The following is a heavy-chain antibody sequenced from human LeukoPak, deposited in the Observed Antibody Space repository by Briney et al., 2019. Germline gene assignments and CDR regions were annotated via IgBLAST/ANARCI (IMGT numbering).Heavy chain of an antibody. D-gene: IGHD4-17*01. V-gene: IGHV3-23*01. CDR1: RFPFSTYT. CDR2: ISESGGST. Sequence: GGSLRLSCIASRFPFSTYTMTWVRQAAGKGPEWVSSISESGGSTYYADSVKGRFTISRDNSMNTLYLQMNSLRAEGTAVYYCAKAPRVTTGYWGQGTLVTVSS. J-gene: IGHJ4*02. CDR3: AKAPRVTTGY.